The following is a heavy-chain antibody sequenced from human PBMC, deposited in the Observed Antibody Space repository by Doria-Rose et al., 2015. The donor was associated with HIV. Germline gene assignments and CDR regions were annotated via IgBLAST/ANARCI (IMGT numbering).Heavy chain of an antibody. J-gene: IGHJ4*02. D-gene: IGHD6-13*01. V-gene: IGHV2-26*01. CDR2: IFSDDER. CDR3: ARIKSSRWYHKYYFDF. CDR1: GVSLSSPGMG. Sequence: SGPVLVKPTETLTLTCTVSGVSLSSPGMGVSWIRQPPGKALEWLANIFSDDERSYKTSLKSRLTISRGTSKSQVVLTMTDMGPVDTATYYCARIKSSRWYHKYYFDFWGQGTLVIVS.